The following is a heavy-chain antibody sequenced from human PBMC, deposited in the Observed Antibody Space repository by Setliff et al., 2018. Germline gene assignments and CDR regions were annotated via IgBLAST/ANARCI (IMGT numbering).Heavy chain of an antibody. J-gene: IGHJ5*02. CDR2: IYTSGST. V-gene: IGHV4-61*09. Sequence: SETLSLTCTVSGGSISSGSYYWSWIRQPAGKGLEWIGHIYTSGSTNYNPSLKSRVTISVDTSKNQFSLKLSSVTAADTAVYYCAREREYDFWSGRGWFDPWGQGTLVTVS. D-gene: IGHD3-3*01. CDR1: GGSISSGSYY. CDR3: AREREYDFWSGRGWFDP.